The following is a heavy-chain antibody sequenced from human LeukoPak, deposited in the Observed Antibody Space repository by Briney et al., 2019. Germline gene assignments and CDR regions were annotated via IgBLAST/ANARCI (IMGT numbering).Heavy chain of an antibody. D-gene: IGHD5-24*01. Sequence: ASVKVSCKASGYTFTSYGINWVRQATGQGLEWMGWMNPNNGNTGYAQNFQGRLTMTRDTSISTAYMELSSLGSEDTAVYHCARGLEMEVAAYWGQGTLVTVSS. CDR3: ARGLEMEVAAY. V-gene: IGHV1-8*01. CDR1: GYTFTSYG. CDR2: MNPNNGNT. J-gene: IGHJ4*02.